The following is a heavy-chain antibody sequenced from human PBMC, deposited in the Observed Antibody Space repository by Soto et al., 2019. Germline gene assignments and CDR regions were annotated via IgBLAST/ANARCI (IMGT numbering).Heavy chain of an antibody. Sequence: GESLKISCKGSGYSFAGYWITWVRQKPGKGLEWMGRIDPSDSQTYYSPSFRGHVTISVTKSITTVFLQWSSLRASDTAMYYCARQIYDSDTGPNFQYYFDSWGQGTSVAVSA. CDR3: ARQIYDSDTGPNFQYYFDS. CDR1: GYSFAGYW. V-gene: IGHV5-10-1*01. D-gene: IGHD5-18*01. CDR2: IDPSDSQT. J-gene: IGHJ4*02.